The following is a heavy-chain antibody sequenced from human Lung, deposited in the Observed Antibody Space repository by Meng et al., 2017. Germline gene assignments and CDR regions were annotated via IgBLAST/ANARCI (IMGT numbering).Heavy chain of an antibody. V-gene: IGHV4-39*07. CDR3: ARGQKGYFDL. Sequence: SGPGLVKTSETLSLTCTVSGPSSRASSYYWGWIRQAPGKGLEWIGSIYYSGATSQTPSLRSRVTLSIDTSNNQFSLTLTSVTAADTAVYYCARGQKGYFDLWGRGTLVTVSS. J-gene: IGHJ2*01. CDR2: IYYSGAT. CDR1: GPSSRASSYY.